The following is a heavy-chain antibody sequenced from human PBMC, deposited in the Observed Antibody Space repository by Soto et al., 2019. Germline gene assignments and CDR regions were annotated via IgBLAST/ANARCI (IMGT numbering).Heavy chain of an antibody. V-gene: IGHV4-30-2*01. CDR2: IYHSGST. Sequence: PSETLSLTCAVSGGSIISGGYSWSLIRQPPGKGLEWIGYIYHSGSTYYNPSLKSRVTISVDRSKNQFSLKLSSVTAADTAVYYCARSFVVAAAGPFDYWGQGTLVTVSS. J-gene: IGHJ4*02. D-gene: IGHD6-13*01. CDR1: GGSIISGGYS. CDR3: ARSFVVAAAGPFDY.